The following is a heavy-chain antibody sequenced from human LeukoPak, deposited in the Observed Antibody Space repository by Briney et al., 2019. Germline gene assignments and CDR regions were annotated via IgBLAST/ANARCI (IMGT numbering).Heavy chain of an antibody. D-gene: IGHD2-2*01. CDR2: IYYSGST. J-gene: IGHJ6*03. CDR1: GGSISSSSYY. CDR3: ARWAYCSSTSCYGRYYYYYMDV. V-gene: IGHV4-39*01. Sequence: PSETLSLTCTVSGGSISSSSYYWGWIRRPPGKGLDWIGRIYYSGSTYYNPSLKSRVTISVDTSKNQFSLMLSSVTAADTAVYYCARWAYCSSTSCYGRYYYYYMDVWGKGTTVTVSS.